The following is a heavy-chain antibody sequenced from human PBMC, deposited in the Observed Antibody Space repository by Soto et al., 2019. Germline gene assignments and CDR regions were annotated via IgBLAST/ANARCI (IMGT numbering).Heavy chain of an antibody. CDR3: ARWDWSVVQFDY. D-gene: IGHD3-9*01. J-gene: IGHJ4*02. Sequence: ASVKVSCKASGYTFTSCYMHWVRQAPGQGLEWMGIINPSGGSTSYAQKFQGRVTMTRDTSTSTVYMELSSLRSEDTAVYYCARWDWSVVQFDYWGQGTLITVSS. V-gene: IGHV1-46*01. CDR1: GYTFTSCY. CDR2: INPSGGST.